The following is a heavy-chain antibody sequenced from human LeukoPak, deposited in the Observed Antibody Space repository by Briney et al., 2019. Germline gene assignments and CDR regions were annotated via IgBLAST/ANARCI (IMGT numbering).Heavy chain of an antibody. J-gene: IGHJ4*02. D-gene: IGHD3-10*01. V-gene: IGHV3-23*01. CDR1: GFTFSSYA. CDR2: ISGSGGST. CDR3: AKDLGVWTWAWPAYGGQHTTLFDY. Sequence: GGSLRLSCAASGFTFSSYAMSWVRQAPGKGLEWVSAISGSGGSTYYADSVKGRFTISRDNSKNTLYLQMNSLRAEDTAVYYCAKDLGVWTWAWPAYGGQHTTLFDYWGQGTLVTVSS.